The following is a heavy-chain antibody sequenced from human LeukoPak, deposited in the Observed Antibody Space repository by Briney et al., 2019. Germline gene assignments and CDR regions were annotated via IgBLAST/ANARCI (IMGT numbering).Heavy chain of an antibody. CDR3: AKDHRDSSGYYPFDY. CDR2: ISGSGGST. CDR1: GFTFSSYA. Sequence: PGGSLRLSCAASGFTFSSYAMSWVRQAPGKGLEWVPAISGSGGSTYYADSVKGRFTISRDNSKNTLYLQMNSLRAEDTAVYYCAKDHRDSSGYYPFDYWGQGTLVTVSS. J-gene: IGHJ4*02. V-gene: IGHV3-23*01. D-gene: IGHD3-22*01.